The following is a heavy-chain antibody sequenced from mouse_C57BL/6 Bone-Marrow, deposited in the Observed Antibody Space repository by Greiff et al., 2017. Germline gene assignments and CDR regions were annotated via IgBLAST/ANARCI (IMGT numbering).Heavy chain of an antibody. J-gene: IGHJ4*01. D-gene: IGHD2-4*01. CDR1: GYTFTSYW. V-gene: IGHV1-53*01. CDR2: INPSNGGT. CDR3: ARSLYYEYGAMDY. Sequence: VQLQQPGTELVKPGASVKLSCPASGYTFTSYWMPWVKQRPGQGLEWIGNINPSNGGTNYNAKFTGKATLTVDKSSSTAYMQLSSLTDEDSAVYDGARSLYYEYGAMDYWGQGTSVTVSS.